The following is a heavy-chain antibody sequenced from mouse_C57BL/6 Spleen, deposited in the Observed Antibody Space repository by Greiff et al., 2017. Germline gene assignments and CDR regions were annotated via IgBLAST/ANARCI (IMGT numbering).Heavy chain of an antibody. J-gene: IGHJ4*01. CDR3: ARKDDYDVSYYAMDY. CDR1: GFSLTSYG. Sequence: QVQLKESGPGLVQPSQSLSITCTVSGFSLTSYGVHWVRQSPGKGLEWLGVIWSGGSTDYNAAFISRLSISKDKSKDQVFFKMNSLQSGDTAIYYCARKDDYDVSYYAMDYWGQGTSVTVSS. CDR2: IWSGGST. D-gene: IGHD2-4*01. V-gene: IGHV2-2*01.